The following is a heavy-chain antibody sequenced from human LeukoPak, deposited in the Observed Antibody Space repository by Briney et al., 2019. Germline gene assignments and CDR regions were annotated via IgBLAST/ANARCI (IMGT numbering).Heavy chain of an antibody. J-gene: IGHJ3*02. CDR2: IKSDGSVP. CDR3: ARDLRSYGFREDDAFDI. V-gene: IGHV3-74*03. D-gene: IGHD5-18*01. Sequence: GGSLRLSCAASGFTFSNYWMHWVRQVPGKGLVWVSRIKSDGSVPKYADSVRGRFTISRDNAKNTLYLQMNSLRAEDTAVYYCARDLRSYGFREDDAFDIWGQGTMVTVSS. CDR1: GFTFSNYW.